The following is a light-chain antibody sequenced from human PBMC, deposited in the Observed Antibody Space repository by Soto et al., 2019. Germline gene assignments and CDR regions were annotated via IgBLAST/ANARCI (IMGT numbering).Light chain of an antibody. J-gene: IGKJ4*01. CDR3: QQYDSLPT. CDR1: HDITNY. V-gene: IGKV1-33*01. Sequence: DIQMTQSPSPLSASVGDRVTITCQASHDITNYLNWYQQKPGKGPRLLIYGASNLETGVPSRFSGSGFGTDFSFTISSLQPEDFATYYCQQYDSLPTFGGGTKVELK. CDR2: GAS.